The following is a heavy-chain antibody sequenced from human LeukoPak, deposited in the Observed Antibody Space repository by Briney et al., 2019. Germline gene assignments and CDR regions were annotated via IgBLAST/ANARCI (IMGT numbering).Heavy chain of an antibody. D-gene: IGHD2-2*02. J-gene: IGHJ4*02. CDR1: GGSFSGYY. CDR3: ARGPYCSSTSCYSRSFDY. Sequence: SETLSLTCAVYGGSFSGYYWSWIRQPPGKGLEWIGEINHSGSTNYNPSLKSRVTISVDTSKNQFSLKLSSVTAADTAVYYCARGPYCSSTSCYSRSFDYWGQGTLVAVSS. CDR2: INHSGST. V-gene: IGHV4-34*01.